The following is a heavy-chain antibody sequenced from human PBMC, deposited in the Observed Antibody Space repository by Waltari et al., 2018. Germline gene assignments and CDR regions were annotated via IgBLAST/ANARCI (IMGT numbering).Heavy chain of an antibody. V-gene: IGHV4-61*01. Sequence: QVQLQESGPGLVKPSETLSLTCTVSGGSVRSGCYYWSWIRPPPGQGLEWIGYIYYSGNTNYNPSLKSRVTISVDTSKNQFSLRLRSVTAADTAVYYCAKDSGIFTMIVVAPTLGFDYWGQGTLVTVSS. CDR2: IYYSGNT. J-gene: IGHJ4*02. D-gene: IGHD3-22*01. CDR1: GGSVRSGCYY. CDR3: AKDSGIFTMIVVAPTLGFDY.